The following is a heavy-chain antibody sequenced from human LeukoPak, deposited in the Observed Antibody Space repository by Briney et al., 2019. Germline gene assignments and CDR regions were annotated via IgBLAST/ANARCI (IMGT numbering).Heavy chain of an antibody. D-gene: IGHD1-26*01. V-gene: IGHV3-23*01. J-gene: IGHJ4*02. CDR2: IGGGGEST. CDR3: AKVLSGSQDY. CDR1: GFTFSSYA. Sequence: PGGSLRLSCAASGFTFSSYAMSWVRQAPGQGLEWVSTIGGGGESTYYADSVKGRFTISRDNSKNTVYLQMNSLRAEDTAVYYCAKVLSGSQDYWGQGTLVTVFS.